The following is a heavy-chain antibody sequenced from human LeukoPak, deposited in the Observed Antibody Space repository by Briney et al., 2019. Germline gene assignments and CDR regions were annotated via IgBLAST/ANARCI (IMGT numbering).Heavy chain of an antibody. CDR2: INPSGGST. J-gene: IGHJ6*04. D-gene: IGHD3-10*01. V-gene: IGHV1-46*01. CDR1: GYTFTSYY. Sequence: ASVKVSCKASGYTFTSYYMHWVRQAPGQGLEWMGIINPSGGSTSYAQKFQGRVTMTRDTSTSTVYMEPSSLRSEDTAVYYCARVRAYYYGSGRYGMDVWGKGTTVTVSS. CDR3: ARVRAYYYGSGRYGMDV.